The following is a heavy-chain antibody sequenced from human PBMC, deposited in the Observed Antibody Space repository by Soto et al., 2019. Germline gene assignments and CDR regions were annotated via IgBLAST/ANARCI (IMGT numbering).Heavy chain of an antibody. CDR3: ARQPYCSSTSCYPFSNWFDP. Sequence: SETLSLTCTVSGGSISNSSYYWGWIRQPPGKGLEWIGSIYYSGSTYYNPSLKSRVTISVDTSKNQFSLKLSSVTAADTAVYYCARQPYCSSTSCYPFSNWFDPWGQGILVTVSS. J-gene: IGHJ5*02. V-gene: IGHV4-39*01. D-gene: IGHD2-2*01. CDR2: IYYSGST. CDR1: GGSISNSSYY.